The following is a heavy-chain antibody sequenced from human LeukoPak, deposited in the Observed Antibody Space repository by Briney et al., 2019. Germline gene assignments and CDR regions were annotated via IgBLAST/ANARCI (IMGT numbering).Heavy chain of an antibody. CDR1: GYSISSGYY. D-gene: IGHD5-12*01. V-gene: IGHV4-38-2*02. CDR3: ASWFGRSGYDFDY. J-gene: IGHJ4*02. CDR2: IYHSGST. Sequence: SETLSLTCTVSGYSISSGYYWGWIRQPPGKGLEWIGSIYHSGSTYYNPSLKSRVTISVDTSKNQFSLKLSSVTAADTAVYYCASWFGRSGYDFDYWGQGTLVTVSS.